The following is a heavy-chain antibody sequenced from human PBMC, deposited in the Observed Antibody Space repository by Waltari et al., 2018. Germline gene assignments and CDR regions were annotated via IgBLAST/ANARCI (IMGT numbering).Heavy chain of an antibody. J-gene: IGHJ6*03. CDR2: IYYSGST. V-gene: IGHV4-31*03. Sequence: QVQLQESGPGLVKPSQTLSLTCTVPGGSISSGGYYWSWIRPHPGKGLEWIGYIYYSGSTYYNPSLKSRVTISVDTSKNQFSLKLSSVTAADTAVYYCARPLFMVRGVTSYMDVWGKGTTVTVSS. CDR1: GGSISSGGYY. D-gene: IGHD3-10*01. CDR3: ARPLFMVRGVTSYMDV.